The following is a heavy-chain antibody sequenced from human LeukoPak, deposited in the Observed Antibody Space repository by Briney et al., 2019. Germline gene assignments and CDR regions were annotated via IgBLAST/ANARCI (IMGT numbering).Heavy chain of an antibody. CDR3: ARDIDPNYGDSYLDY. J-gene: IGHJ4*02. Sequence: ASVKVSCKASGFTFTAYYMHWVRQAPGQGLEWMGWINPNSGGTNYAQKFQGRVSMTRDTSISTAYMELSSLRADDTAVYYCARDIDPNYGDSYLDYWGQGTLVTVSS. CDR1: GFTFTAYY. CDR2: INPNSGGT. V-gene: IGHV1-2*02. D-gene: IGHD4-17*01.